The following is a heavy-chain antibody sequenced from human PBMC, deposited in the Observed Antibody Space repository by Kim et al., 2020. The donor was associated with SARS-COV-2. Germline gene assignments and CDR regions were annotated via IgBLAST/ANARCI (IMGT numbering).Heavy chain of an antibody. J-gene: IGHJ3*02. CDR2: IDPSDSYT. D-gene: IGHD1-26*01. V-gene: IGHV5-10-1*01. CDR1: GYSFTSYW. Sequence: GEYLKISCKGSGYSFTSYWISWVRQMPGKGLEWMGRIDPSDSYTNYSPSFQGHVTISADKSISTAYLQWSSLKASDTAMYYCARLGVGATNAFDIWGQGTMVTVSS. CDR3: ARLGVGATNAFDI.